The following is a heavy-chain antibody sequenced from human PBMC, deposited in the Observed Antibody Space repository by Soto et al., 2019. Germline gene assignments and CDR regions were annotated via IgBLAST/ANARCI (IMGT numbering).Heavy chain of an antibody. D-gene: IGHD3-3*01. CDR3: ARAIPMIFRVVLVFDD. V-gene: IGHV6-1*01. Sequence: PSQTLSLTCAISXDSFSSSSATWNWIRQSPSRGLEWLGRTYYRSKWYNDYAESVKSRITINPDTSTNQFSLRLSSVTPEDTAVNYCARAIPMIFRVVLVFDDWGQGTLVTVSS. CDR2: TYYRSKWYN. CDR1: XDSFSSSSAT. J-gene: IGHJ4*02.